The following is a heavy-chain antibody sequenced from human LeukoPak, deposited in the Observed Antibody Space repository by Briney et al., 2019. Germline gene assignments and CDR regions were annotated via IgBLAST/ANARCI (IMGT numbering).Heavy chain of an antibody. J-gene: IGHJ4*02. CDR3: GSRRTAMFGVIKGPIDY. D-gene: IGHD3-3*01. Sequence: SETLSLTCAVYGGSFSDYYWTWIRQPPGKGREWIGEINHSGSPNNNPSLKSRVSISFDTSKNQFSLKLTSVTAADTAVYYCGSRRTAMFGVIKGPIDYWGQGTLVTVSS. CDR1: GGSFSDYY. CDR2: INHSGSP. V-gene: IGHV4-34*01.